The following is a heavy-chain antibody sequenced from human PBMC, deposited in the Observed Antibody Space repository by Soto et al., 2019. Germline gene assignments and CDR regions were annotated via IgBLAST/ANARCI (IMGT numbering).Heavy chain of an antibody. CDR2: IYYSGST. V-gene: IGHV4-39*01. CDR1: GGSISSSSHY. Sequence: QLQLQESGPGLVKPSETLSLTCPVSGGSISSSSHYWGWIRQPPGKGLEWIGSIYYSGSTYYNPSPKSRVTISVDTSKTQFSLKLSSVTAADTAVYYCARNKPNWFDPWGQGTLVTVSS. J-gene: IGHJ5*02. CDR3: ARNKPNWFDP.